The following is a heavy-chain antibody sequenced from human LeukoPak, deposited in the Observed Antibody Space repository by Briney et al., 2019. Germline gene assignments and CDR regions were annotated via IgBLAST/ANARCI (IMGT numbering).Heavy chain of an antibody. D-gene: IGHD6-19*01. Sequence: ETLSLTCTVSGGSISSSSYYWGWTRQPPGKGLVWVSRVKGDGSEISYADSVKGRFTISRDNAKNTLYLQMNSLSAEDTAVYYCARGHVAGSDRHWDHWGQGSLATVSS. CDR3: ARGHVAGSDRHWDH. J-gene: IGHJ4*02. CDR1: GGSISSSSYY. CDR2: VKGDGSEI. V-gene: IGHV3-74*01.